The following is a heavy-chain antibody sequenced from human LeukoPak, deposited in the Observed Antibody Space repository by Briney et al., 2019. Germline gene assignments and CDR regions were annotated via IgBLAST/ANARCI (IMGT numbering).Heavy chain of an antibody. CDR1: GYTFTGXY. CDR3: ARLSPKKYCSTPSCYTEDY. D-gene: IGHD2-2*02. J-gene: IGHJ4*02. CDR2: XXXXSGGT. V-gene: IGHV1-2*02. Sequence: XSGYTFTGXYXXXXRXAPGXGXXXXXXXXXXSGGTNYPQKFPVRVTIPRDTSLSTPYMELSSLRSDDTAVYYCARLSPKKYCSTPSCYTEDYWGQGTLVTVSS.